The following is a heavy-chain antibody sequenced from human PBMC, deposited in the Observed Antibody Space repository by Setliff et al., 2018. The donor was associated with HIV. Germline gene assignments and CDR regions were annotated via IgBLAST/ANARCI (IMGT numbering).Heavy chain of an antibody. CDR3: GRGEGSGWDTVEENYYNLDV. D-gene: IGHD6-19*01. V-gene: IGHV1-69*13. CDR1: GGTFSASG. Sequence: SVKVSCKASGGTFSASGFSWVRQAPGQGLEWMGGIIPALGTADYAQKFQGRVTITADASTSTAYMELISLRSEDTAVYYCGRGEGSGWDTVEENYYNLDVWGPGTTVTVSS. CDR2: IIPALGTA. J-gene: IGHJ6*02.